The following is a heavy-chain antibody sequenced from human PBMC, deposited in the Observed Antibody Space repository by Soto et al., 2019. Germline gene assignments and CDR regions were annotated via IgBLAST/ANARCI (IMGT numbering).Heavy chain of an antibody. CDR2: IIPIFGTA. D-gene: IGHD1-26*01. Sequence: GASVKVSCKASGGTLSSYASRWVRQAPGQGLEWMGGIIPIFGTANYAQKFQGRVTITADESTSTAYMELSSLRSEDTAVYYCATEGSPNYFDYWGQGTLVTVSS. J-gene: IGHJ4*02. CDR1: GGTLSSYA. V-gene: IGHV1-69*13. CDR3: ATEGSPNYFDY.